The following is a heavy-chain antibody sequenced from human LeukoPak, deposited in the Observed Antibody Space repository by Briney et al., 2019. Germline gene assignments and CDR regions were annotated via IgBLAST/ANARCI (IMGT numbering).Heavy chain of an antibody. D-gene: IGHD6-13*01. CDR2: INPSGGST. V-gene: IGHV1-46*01. Sequence: ASVKVSCKASGYTFTSYGISWVRQAPGQGLEWMGIINPSGGSTSYAQKLQGRVTMTRDMSTSTVYMELSSLRSEDTAVYYCAGGISWFYFDYWGQGTLVTVSS. J-gene: IGHJ4*02. CDR3: AGGISWFYFDY. CDR1: GYTFTSYG.